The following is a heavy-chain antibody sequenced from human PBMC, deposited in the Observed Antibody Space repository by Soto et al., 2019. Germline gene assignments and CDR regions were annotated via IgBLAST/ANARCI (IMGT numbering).Heavy chain of an antibody. J-gene: IGHJ5*02. D-gene: IGHD2-15*01. CDR1: GGTFTLYG. CDR2: IIPKFGTT. CDR3: AASFDNVVITGEAAWLDP. Sequence: QVHLEQSGAEVKKPGSSVKVSCKASGGTFTLYGINWGRQAPGQGLEWMGGIIPKFGTTKYAQNFQGRVSFTADMSTHTAYVELSILRSEATAIYYCAASFDNVVITGEAAWLDPWGQGTLVTVSS. V-gene: IGHV1-69*06.